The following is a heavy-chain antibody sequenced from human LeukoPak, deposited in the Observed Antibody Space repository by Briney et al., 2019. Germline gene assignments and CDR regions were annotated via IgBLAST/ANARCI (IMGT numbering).Heavy chain of an antibody. D-gene: IGHD1-26*01. CDR1: GGSISSSSYY. CDR3: ARDSGEVGATYFDY. J-gene: IGHJ4*02. V-gene: IGHV4-39*07. CDR2: IYYSGST. Sequence: SETLSLTCTVSGGSISSSSYYWGWIRQPPGKGLEWIGSIYYSGSTYYNPSLKSRVTISVDTSKNQFSLKLSSVTAADTAVYYCARDSGEVGATYFDYWGQGTLVTVSS.